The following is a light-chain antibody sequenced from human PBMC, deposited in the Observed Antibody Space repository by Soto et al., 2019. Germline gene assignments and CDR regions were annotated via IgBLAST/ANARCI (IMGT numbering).Light chain of an antibody. V-gene: IGKV3-15*01. Sequence: IVMTQSPATLSVSPGERATLSCRASQSISDKLAWYQQKPGQAPRLLIYGASTRATGIPSRFSGSGSGTEFTLTISSLQSEDFAVYYCQQYYDWPWTFGQGTTVEIK. CDR2: GAS. J-gene: IGKJ1*01. CDR1: QSISDK. CDR3: QQYYDWPWT.